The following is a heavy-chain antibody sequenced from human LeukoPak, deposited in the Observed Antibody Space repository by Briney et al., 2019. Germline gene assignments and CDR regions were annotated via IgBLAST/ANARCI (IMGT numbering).Heavy chain of an antibody. Sequence: ASVKVSCVPSVYSFSSYGISWVRQAPGQGVEWMGWISAYNDKTKYAQKFQDRVITTRNTSTSTAYMELTRLTSDDTAVYYCARVRLPIVGTIGWFDLWGQGTPVTVSS. D-gene: IGHD5-12*01. CDR1: VYSFSSYG. CDR3: ARVRLPIVGTIGWFDL. CDR2: ISAYNDKT. V-gene: IGHV1-18*01. J-gene: IGHJ5*02.